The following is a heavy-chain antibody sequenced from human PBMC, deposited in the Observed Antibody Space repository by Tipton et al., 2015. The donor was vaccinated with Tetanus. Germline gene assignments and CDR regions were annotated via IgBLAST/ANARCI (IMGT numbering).Heavy chain of an antibody. J-gene: IGHJ4*02. CDR2: IYSSGST. CDR1: GVSISGGRYY. V-gene: IGHV4-31*03. D-gene: IGHD6-6*01. CDR3: ARDQARGARGWNYFDY. Sequence: TLSLTCTVSGVSISGGRYYWSWIRQRPGKGLEWIGAIYSSGSTYTNPSLKSRVTISVDTSKNQFSLKLNSVTAADTAVYYCARDQARGARGWNYFDYWGQGTLVTVSS.